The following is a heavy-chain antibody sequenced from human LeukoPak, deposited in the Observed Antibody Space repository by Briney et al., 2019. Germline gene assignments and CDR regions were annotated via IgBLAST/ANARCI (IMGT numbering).Heavy chain of an antibody. J-gene: IGHJ4*02. D-gene: IGHD3-10*01. CDR2: TSGSGGST. Sequence: PGGSLRLSCAASGFTFSSYAMSWVRQAPGKGLEWVSATSGSGGSTYYADSVKGRFTISRDNSKNTLYLQMNSLRAEDTAVYYCARDLAGHYYGSGSSFDYWGQGTLVTVSS. V-gene: IGHV3-23*01. CDR1: GFTFSSYA. CDR3: ARDLAGHYYGSGSSFDY.